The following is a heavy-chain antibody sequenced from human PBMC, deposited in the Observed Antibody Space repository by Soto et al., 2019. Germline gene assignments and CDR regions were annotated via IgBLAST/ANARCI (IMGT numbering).Heavy chain of an antibody. CDR3: ARGDTIFGLMDRYYGMDV. J-gene: IGHJ6*02. D-gene: IGHD3-3*01. CDR2: IWYDGSNK. V-gene: IGHV3-33*01. Sequence: QVQLVESGGGVVQPGRSLRLSCAASGFTFSSYGMHWVRQAPGKGLEWVAVIWYDGSNKYYADSVKGRFTISRDNSKNTLYLQMSSLRAEDTAVYYCARGDTIFGLMDRYYGMDVCGQGTTVTVSS. CDR1: GFTFSSYG.